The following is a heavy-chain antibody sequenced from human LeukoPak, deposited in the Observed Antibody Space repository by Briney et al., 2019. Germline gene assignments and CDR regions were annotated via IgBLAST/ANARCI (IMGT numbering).Heavy chain of an antibody. J-gene: IGHJ4*02. Sequence: SQTLSLTCTVPGGSTSRYYASWIRQPPGKGRDWIGYIYYSVSTNYNPSLKSRVTISVDTSKNQFSLRLSSVTAADTAVYYCARMVTMVRALAYWGQGPLVTVSS. CDR3: ARMVTMVRALAY. D-gene: IGHD3-10*01. CDR2: IYYSVST. V-gene: IGHV4-59*01. CDR1: GGSTSRYY.